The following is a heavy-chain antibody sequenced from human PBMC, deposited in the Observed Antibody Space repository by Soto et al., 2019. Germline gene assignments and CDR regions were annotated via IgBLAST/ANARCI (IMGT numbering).Heavy chain of an antibody. CDR3: ARGGHLWRTSYYDNGQRDS. J-gene: IGHJ4*02. CDR1: GNTFTAYY. Sequence: ASVKVSCKASGNTFTAYYMHWVRQAGQGLEWMGWINPNSGGTKYAPKFQGRVTMTRDTSIRTAYMGLSSLRSDDTAVYYCARGGHLWRTSYYDNGQRDSWGQGTLVTVSS. D-gene: IGHD3-22*01. V-gene: IGHV1-2*02. CDR2: INPNSGGT.